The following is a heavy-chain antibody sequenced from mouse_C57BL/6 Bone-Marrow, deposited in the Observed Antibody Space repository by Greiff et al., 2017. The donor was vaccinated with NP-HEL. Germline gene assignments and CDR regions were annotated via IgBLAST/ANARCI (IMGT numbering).Heavy chain of an antibody. CDR1: GYTFTSYW. CDR2: INPSSGYT. D-gene: IGHD1-1*01. CDR3: VALTTVVAKYFDV. V-gene: IGHV1-7*01. J-gene: IGHJ1*03. Sequence: VQLQQSGAELAKPGASVKLSCKASGYTFTSYWMHWVKQRPGQGLEWIGYINPSSGYTKYNQKFKDKATLTADKSSSTAYMQLSSLTSEDSAVYYCVALTTVVAKYFDVWGTGTTVTVAS.